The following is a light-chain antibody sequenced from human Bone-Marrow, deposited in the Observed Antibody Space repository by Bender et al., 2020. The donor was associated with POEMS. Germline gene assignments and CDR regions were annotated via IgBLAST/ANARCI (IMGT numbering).Light chain of an antibody. V-gene: IGLV3-21*03. Sequence: SYVLTQPPSVSVAPGNTATISCGGNNLGSKRVNWYQQKPGQAPVLVLYDDTGRPSGIPERFSGSNSGNTATLSISRVEGEDEADYYCHVWCSNAGRSVMVFGGGTKLTVL. CDR2: DDT. CDR3: HVWCSNAGRSVMV. CDR1: NLGSKR. J-gene: IGLJ3*02.